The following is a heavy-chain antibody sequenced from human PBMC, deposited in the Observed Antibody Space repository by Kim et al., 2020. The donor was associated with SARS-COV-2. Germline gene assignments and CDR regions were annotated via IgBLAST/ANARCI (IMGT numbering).Heavy chain of an antibody. D-gene: IGHD5-12*01. CDR2: IYYSGST. CDR3: ARRVHGYNYDWYFDL. J-gene: IGHJ2*01. Sequence: SETLSLTCTVSGGSISSYYWSWIRQPPGKGLEWIGYIYYSGSTNYNPSLKSRVTISVDTSKNQFSLKLSSVTAADTAVYYCARRVHGYNYDWYFDLWGRGTLVTVSS. CDR1: GGSISSYY. V-gene: IGHV4-59*08.